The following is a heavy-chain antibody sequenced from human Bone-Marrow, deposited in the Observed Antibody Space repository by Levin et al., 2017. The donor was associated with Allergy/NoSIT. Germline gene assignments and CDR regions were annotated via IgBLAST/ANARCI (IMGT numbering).Heavy chain of an antibody. CDR3: AGYDTSAYHSPFDY. D-gene: IGHD3-22*01. V-gene: IGHV3-23*01. J-gene: IGHJ4*02. CDR1: GFLFRNYA. Sequence: LSLTCAASGFLFRNYAMNWVRQAPGKGLEWVSQISGSGGNTHYADSVKGRITISRDNSKNTLYLQMNSLRVEDTAVYYCAGYDTSAYHSPFDYWGQGTLVTVSS. CDR2: ISGSGGNT.